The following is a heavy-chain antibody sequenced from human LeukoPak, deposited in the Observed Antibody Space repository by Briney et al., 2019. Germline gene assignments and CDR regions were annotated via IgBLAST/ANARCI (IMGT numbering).Heavy chain of an antibody. Sequence: GGSLRLSCAASGFTFSSYGMHWVRQAPGKGLEWVSYISSSSSTIYYADSVKGRFTISRDNAKNSLYLQMNSLRAEDTAVYYCARGAGEIYYYYYMDVWGKGTTVTVSS. V-gene: IGHV3-48*04. CDR3: ARGAGEIYYYYYMDV. CDR2: ISSSSSTI. D-gene: IGHD3-16*01. CDR1: GFTFSSYG. J-gene: IGHJ6*03.